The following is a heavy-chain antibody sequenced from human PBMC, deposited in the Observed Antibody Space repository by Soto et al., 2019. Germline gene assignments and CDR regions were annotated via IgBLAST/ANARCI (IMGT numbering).Heavy chain of an antibody. J-gene: IGHJ4*02. Sequence: ASVKVSCKASGYTFTSYGISWVRQAPGQGLEWMGWISAYNGNTNYAQKLQGRVTMTTDTSTSTAYMELRSLRSDDTAVYYCARDYRSTHRERDSTFDYWGQGTLVTVSS. CDR3: ARDYRSTHRERDSTFDY. V-gene: IGHV1-18*01. CDR2: ISAYNGNT. D-gene: IGHD2-2*01. CDR1: GYTFTSYG.